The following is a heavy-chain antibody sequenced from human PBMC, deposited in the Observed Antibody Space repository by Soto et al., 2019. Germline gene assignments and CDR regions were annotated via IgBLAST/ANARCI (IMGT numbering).Heavy chain of an antibody. CDR1: GYTFSNYG. J-gene: IGHJ6*02. V-gene: IGHV1-18*01. CDR3: SRFIMVGGWFDPNYYHGMDV. D-gene: IGHD6-19*01. Sequence: QVQLVQSGAEVKKPGASVTVSCKTSGYTFSNYGINWVRQAPGQGLEWRGWISGYNGNTNYAQTVQGRVTMTTDTSTGTVYMELRSLKSDDTAIYYCSRFIMVGGWFDPNYYHGMDVWGQGTTVTVSS. CDR2: ISGYNGNT.